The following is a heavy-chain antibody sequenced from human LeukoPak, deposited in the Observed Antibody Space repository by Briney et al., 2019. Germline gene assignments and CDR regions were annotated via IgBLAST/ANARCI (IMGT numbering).Heavy chain of an antibody. CDR3: AKDVRHYYGSGDAFDI. CDR2: LSGTVGNI. CDR1: GFTFSSYA. V-gene: IGHV3-23*01. D-gene: IGHD3-10*01. Sequence: GGSLRLSCAASGFTFSSYAMSWVRQAPGKGLEWVSSLSGTVGNIYYADSVKGRFTISRDNSKNTLYLQMNSLTAADTAVYYCAKDVRHYYGSGDAFDIWGQGTMVTVSS. J-gene: IGHJ3*02.